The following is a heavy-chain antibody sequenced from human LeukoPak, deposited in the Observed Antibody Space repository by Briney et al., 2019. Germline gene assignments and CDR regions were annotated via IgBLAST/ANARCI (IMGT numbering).Heavy chain of an antibody. V-gene: IGHV4-39*01. J-gene: IGHJ4*02. CDR1: GGSISSSSYY. CDR3: ARQKLGITMVRGRYYFDY. Sequence: SETLSLTCTVSGGSISSSSYYWGWIRQPPGTGLEWIGSIYYSGSTYYNPSLKSRVTISVDTSKNQFSLKLSSVTAADTAVYYCARQKLGITMVRGRYYFDYWGQGTLVTVSS. D-gene: IGHD3-10*01. CDR2: IYYSGST.